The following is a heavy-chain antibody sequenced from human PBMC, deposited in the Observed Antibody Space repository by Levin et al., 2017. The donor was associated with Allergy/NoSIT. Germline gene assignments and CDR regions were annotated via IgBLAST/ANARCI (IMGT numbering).Heavy chain of an antibody. CDR2: MNPNSGNT. CDR3: AVGDIAAAGSYY. J-gene: IGHJ4*02. CDR1: GYTFTSYD. D-gene: IGHD6-13*01. V-gene: IGHV1-8*01. Sequence: GESLKISCKASGYTFTSYDINWVRQATGQGLEWMGWMNPNSGNTGYAQKFQGRVTMTRNTSISTAYMELSSLRSEDTAVYYCAVGDIAAAGSYYWGQGTLVTVSS.